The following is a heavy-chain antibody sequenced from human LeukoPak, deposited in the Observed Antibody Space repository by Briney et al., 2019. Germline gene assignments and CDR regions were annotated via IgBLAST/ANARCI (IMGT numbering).Heavy chain of an antibody. J-gene: IGHJ4*02. Sequence: YPGGFLRLSCAASGFTFSSYWMSWVRQAPGKGLEWVANIKQDGSEKYYVDSVKGRFTISRDNAKNSLYLQMNSLRAEDTAVYYCASSKWELYPFDYWGQGTLVTVSS. V-gene: IGHV3-7*01. CDR3: ASSKWELYPFDY. CDR1: GFTFSSYW. D-gene: IGHD1-26*01. CDR2: IKQDGSEK.